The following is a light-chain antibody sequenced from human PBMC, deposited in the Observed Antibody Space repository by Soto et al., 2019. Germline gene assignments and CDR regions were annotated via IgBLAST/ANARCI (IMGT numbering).Light chain of an antibody. V-gene: IGKV3-20*01. CDR3: QQYGSSREIT. CDR2: GAS. Sequence: EIVLTQSPATLSLSPGERATLSCRASQSVSSTYLAWYQQKPGQAPRLLIYGASSRATGIPDRFSGSGSGTDFTLTISRLEPEDFAVYYCQQYGSSREITFGQGTRLEIK. CDR1: QSVSSTY. J-gene: IGKJ5*01.